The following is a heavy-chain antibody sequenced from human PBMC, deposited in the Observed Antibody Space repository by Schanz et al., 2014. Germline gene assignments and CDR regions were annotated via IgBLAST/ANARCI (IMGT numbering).Heavy chain of an antibody. V-gene: IGHV3-23*01. CDR2: ISGDHRNT. CDR3: ARDFHGYGPHLDY. CDR1: GFSFSSYA. J-gene: IGHJ4*02. Sequence: EVQLLESGGGLVEPGGSLRLSCAASGFSFSSYAMGWVRQARGKGLEWVSAISGDHRNTFYADSVKGRFTVSRDNSKNTLYLQLNSLRAEDTAVYYCARDFHGYGPHLDYWGQGTLXIVSS. D-gene: IGHD5-12*01.